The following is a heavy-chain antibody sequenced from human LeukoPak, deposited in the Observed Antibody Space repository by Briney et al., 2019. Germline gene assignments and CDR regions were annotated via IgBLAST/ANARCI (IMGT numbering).Heavy chain of an antibody. CDR1: GFTFSTYD. J-gene: IGHJ5*02. V-gene: IGHV3-13*01. Sequence: PGGSLRLSCAASGFTFSTYDMHWVRQVTGKGLEWVSTTGSTGDTYYPGSVKGRFTISRDNAKDSLYLEMNSLRAEDTAVYYCARGGQAGTGDLWGQGTLVTVSS. CDR3: ARGGQAGTGDL. CDR2: TGSTGDT. D-gene: IGHD3-10*01.